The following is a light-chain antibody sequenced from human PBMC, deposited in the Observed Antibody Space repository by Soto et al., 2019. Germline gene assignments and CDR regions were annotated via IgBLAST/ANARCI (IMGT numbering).Light chain of an antibody. CDR1: QSVSDNF. CDR3: QQYGSSPRT. J-gene: IGKJ1*01. CDR2: GAS. V-gene: IGKV3-20*01. Sequence: EIVLTQSPGTLSLSPGERVTLSCRASQSVSDNFLAWYQQKAGQAPRLIIYGASNRATGIPDRFSGRGSGTDFTLTISRLEPEDFAVYYCQQYGSSPRTFGQGTKVDIK.